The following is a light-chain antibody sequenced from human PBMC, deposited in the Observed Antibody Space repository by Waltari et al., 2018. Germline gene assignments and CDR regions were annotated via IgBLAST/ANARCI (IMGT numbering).Light chain of an antibody. Sequence: SYDLTQPPSVSVSPGQTARIPCSGDKLTKQYAYWYQQKPVQAPVLVIYKDNERPSGFPGRFSGSSSGTTVTLTISGVQAEDEADYYCQSTDNSNTYLYWMFGGGTKLTVL. CDR2: KDN. CDR3: QSTDNSNTYLYWM. V-gene: IGLV3-25*03. J-gene: IGLJ3*02. CDR1: KLTKQY.